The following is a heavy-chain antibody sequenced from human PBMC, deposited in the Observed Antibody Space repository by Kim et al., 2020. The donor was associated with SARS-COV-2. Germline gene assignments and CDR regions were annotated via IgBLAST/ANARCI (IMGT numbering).Heavy chain of an antibody. V-gene: IGHV1-24*01. Sequence: ASVKVSCKVSGYTLTELSMHWVRQAPGKGLEWMGGFDPEDGETIYAQKSQGRVTMTEDTSTDTAYMELSSLRSEDTAVYYCATSPPYYDSSGYFNWFDPWGQGTLVTVSS. CDR2: FDPEDGET. D-gene: IGHD3-22*01. CDR1: GYTLTELS. CDR3: ATSPPYYDSSGYFNWFDP. J-gene: IGHJ5*02.